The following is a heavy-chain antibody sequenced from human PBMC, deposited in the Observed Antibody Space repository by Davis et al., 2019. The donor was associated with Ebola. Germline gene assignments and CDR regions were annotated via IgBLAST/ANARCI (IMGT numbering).Heavy chain of an antibody. CDR3: ATDTSGYYRV. J-gene: IGHJ4*02. CDR1: GFTFSTSW. Sequence: PGGLLRPSCTPSGFTFSTSWMTWVRQAPGRGLEWVANINQDGSGKYSVDSVKGRFTISRDNAKNSLYLQMSSLGAEDTAVYHCATDTSGYYRVWGQGTMVTVSS. CDR2: INQDGSGK. D-gene: IGHD3-22*01. V-gene: IGHV3-7*01.